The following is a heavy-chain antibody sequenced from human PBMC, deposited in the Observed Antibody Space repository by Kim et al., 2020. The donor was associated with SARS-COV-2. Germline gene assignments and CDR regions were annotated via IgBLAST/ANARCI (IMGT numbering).Heavy chain of an antibody. Sequence: YNPALKDRVTISVDTSKNQFSLKLSSVTAADTAVYYCARVVVPAAKGLDVWGKGTTVTVSS. V-gene: IGHV4-34*01. CDR3: ARVVVPAAKGLDV. D-gene: IGHD2-2*01. J-gene: IGHJ6*04.